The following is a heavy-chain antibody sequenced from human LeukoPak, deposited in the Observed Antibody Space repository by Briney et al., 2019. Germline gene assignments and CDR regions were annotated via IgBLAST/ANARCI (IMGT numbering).Heavy chain of an antibody. CDR1: GFTFSNYW. CDR3: ARPTRRDGYSAVDS. Sequence: GGSLRLSCAASGFTFSNYWMHWVRQAPGKGLMWVSRINSDGSSTSHADSVNGRFIISRDNAKNTLYLQMNSLRAEDTAVYYCARPTRRDGYSAVDSWGQGTLVTVSS. CDR2: INSDGSST. V-gene: IGHV3-74*01. J-gene: IGHJ4*02. D-gene: IGHD5-24*01.